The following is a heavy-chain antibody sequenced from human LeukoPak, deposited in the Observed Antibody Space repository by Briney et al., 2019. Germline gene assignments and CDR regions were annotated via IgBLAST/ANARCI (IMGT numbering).Heavy chain of an antibody. CDR1: GFTFISYS. V-gene: IGHV3-30*02. Sequence: GGSLRLSCAASGFTFISYSIHWVRQAPGKGLEWVAFIRYDGSNKYYADSVKGRFTISRDNSKNTVYLQMNSLRAEDTAVYYCAKHGLPLVVISAPLDPWGQGTLVTVSS. D-gene: IGHD2-15*01. CDR3: AKHGLPLVVISAPLDP. CDR2: IRYDGSNK. J-gene: IGHJ5*02.